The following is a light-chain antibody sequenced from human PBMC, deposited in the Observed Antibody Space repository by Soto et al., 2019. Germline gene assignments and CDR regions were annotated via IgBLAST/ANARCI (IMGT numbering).Light chain of an antibody. Sequence: EIVLTQSPGTLSLSPGEGGTLSCRASQSISSSYLAWYQQKPGQSPRLLIYAASSRATDIPDRFSGSGSGTDFTLTISRLEPEDFAVYYCQLYGGSHMFSFGQGTKLEIK. J-gene: IGKJ2*01. CDR1: QSISSSY. CDR3: QLYGGSHMFS. V-gene: IGKV3-20*01. CDR2: AAS.